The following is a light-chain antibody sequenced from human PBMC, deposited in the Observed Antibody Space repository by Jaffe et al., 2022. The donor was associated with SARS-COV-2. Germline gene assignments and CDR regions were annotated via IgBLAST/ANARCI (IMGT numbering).Light chain of an antibody. CDR1: QSVSTY. CDR3: QQRSDWS. Sequence: EIVLTQSPATLSLSPGERATLSCRASQSVSTYLAWYQQKPGQAPRLLIYDASNRATGIPARFSGYGSGTDFTLTISSLEPEDFAVYYCQQRSDWSFGQGTRLEIK. V-gene: IGKV3-11*01. CDR2: DAS. J-gene: IGKJ5*01.